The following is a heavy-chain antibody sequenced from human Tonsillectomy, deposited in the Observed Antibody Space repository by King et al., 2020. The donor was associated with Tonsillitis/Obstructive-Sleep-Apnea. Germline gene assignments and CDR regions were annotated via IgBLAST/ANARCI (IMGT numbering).Heavy chain of an antibody. V-gene: IGHV3-33*01. CDR1: GFTFSSYG. J-gene: IGHJ3*02. CDR3: ARDGPQEGDAFDI. CDR2: IWYDGSNK. Sequence: VQLVESGGGVVQPGRSLRLSCAASGFTFSSYGMHWVRQAPGKGLEWVAVIWYDGSNKYYADSVKGRFTISRDNSKNTLYLQMNSLRAEDTAVYYCARDGPQEGDAFDIWGQGTMVTVSS.